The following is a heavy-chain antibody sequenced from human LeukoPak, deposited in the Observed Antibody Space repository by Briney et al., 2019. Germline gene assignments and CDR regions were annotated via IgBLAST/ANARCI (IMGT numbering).Heavy chain of an antibody. J-gene: IGHJ4*02. V-gene: IGHV3-33*01. Sequence: GGSLRLSCAASGFTFSSYGMHWVRQAPGKGLEGVAVIWYDGSNKYYAYSVKGRFTISRDNSKNTLYLQMNSLRAEDTAVYYCARDYYGSGSYSLSYWGQGTLVTVSS. CDR1: GFTFSSYG. CDR2: IWYDGSNK. CDR3: ARDYYGSGSYSLSY. D-gene: IGHD3-10*01.